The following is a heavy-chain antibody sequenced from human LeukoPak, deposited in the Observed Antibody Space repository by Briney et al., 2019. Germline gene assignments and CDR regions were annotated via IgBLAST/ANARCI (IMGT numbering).Heavy chain of an antibody. V-gene: IGHV3-53*01. D-gene: IGHD2-15*01. Sequence: GGSLRLSCAASGFTVSSHYMSWVRQAPGKGLEWVSLIYSSGNPQYADSVKGRFVISRDNSKNMVFLRMNSLRAEDTAVYYCARGLRDYSYFYYGMDVWGQGTTVTVSS. CDR2: IYSSGNP. CDR3: ARGLRDYSYFYYGMDV. CDR1: GFTVSSHY. J-gene: IGHJ6*02.